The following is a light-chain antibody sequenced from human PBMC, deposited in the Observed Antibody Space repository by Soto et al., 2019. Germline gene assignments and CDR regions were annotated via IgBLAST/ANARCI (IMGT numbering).Light chain of an antibody. CDR2: GAS. CDR3: QQYNHWPGT. Sequence: EIVMTHSPATLSVAPGERATLSCRSSQSVSSNLACDQQIPDQTRSLLIYGASTNATAIPARFSGRLFWTEFTLTISSLQSEDFAVYYCQQYNHWPGTFGQGTKV. J-gene: IGKJ1*01. CDR1: QSVSSN. V-gene: IGKV3-15*01.